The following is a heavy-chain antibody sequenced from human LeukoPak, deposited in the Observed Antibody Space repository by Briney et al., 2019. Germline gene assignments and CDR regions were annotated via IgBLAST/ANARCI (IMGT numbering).Heavy chain of an antibody. J-gene: IGHJ6*03. CDR1: GGTFSSYA. CDR3: ARLATMVRGVITPENYYYYMDV. CDR2: ISAYNGNT. Sequence: GASVKVSCKASGGTFSSYAISWVRQAPGQGLEWMGWISAYNGNTNYAQKLQGRVTMTTDTSTSTAYMELRSLRSDDTAVYYCARLATMVRGVITPENYYYYMDVWGKGTTVTISS. V-gene: IGHV1-18*01. D-gene: IGHD3-10*01.